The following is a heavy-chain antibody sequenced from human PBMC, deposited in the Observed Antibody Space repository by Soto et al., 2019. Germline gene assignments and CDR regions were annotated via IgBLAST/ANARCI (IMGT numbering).Heavy chain of an antibody. V-gene: IGHV5-10-1*01. J-gene: IGHJ4*02. Sequence: GESLKIPCHGSGYTFFIFWIVWVRQVPGKGLEWVGRIDPGDSSATYSPTFQGHVTISADRSTRSAYLQWRSLRASDTAIYFCARRYCSRADCYSDSWGQGSLVTVSS. D-gene: IGHD2-2*01. CDR3: ARRYCSRADCYSDS. CDR2: IDPGDSSA. CDR1: GYTFFIFW.